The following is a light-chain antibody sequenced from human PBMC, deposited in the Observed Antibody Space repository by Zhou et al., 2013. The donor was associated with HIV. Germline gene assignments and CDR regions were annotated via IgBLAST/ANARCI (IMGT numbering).Light chain of an antibody. CDR3: QQYNNWLLGT. CDR2: GAS. CDR1: QSVSSN. V-gene: IGKV3-15*01. Sequence: EIVMTQSPATLSVSPGERATLSCRASQSVSSNLAWYQQKPGQAPRLLIYGASTRATGIPARFSGSGSGTEFTPTISSLQSEDFAVYYCQQYNNWLLGTFGGGTKVEIK. J-gene: IGKJ4*01.